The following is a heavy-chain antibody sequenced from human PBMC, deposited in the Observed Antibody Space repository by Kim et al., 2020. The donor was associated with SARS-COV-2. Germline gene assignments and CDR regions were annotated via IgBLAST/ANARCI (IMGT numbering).Heavy chain of an antibody. J-gene: IGHJ4*02. CDR1: GFTFSSYA. V-gene: IGHV3-33*06. Sequence: GGSLRLSCAASGFTFSSYAMHWVRQAPGKGLEWVAVIWYDGSNKYYADSVKGRFTISRDNSKNTLYLQMNSLRAEDTAVYYCAKDPGSSQSSSGYYSPFDYWGQGTLVTVSS. D-gene: IGHD3-22*01. CDR2: IWYDGSNK. CDR3: AKDPGSSQSSSGYYSPFDY.